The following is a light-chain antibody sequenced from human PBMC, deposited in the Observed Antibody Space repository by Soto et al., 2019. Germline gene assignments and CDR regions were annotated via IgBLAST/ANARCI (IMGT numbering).Light chain of an antibody. CDR1: SSNIGSNY. CDR3: AAWDDSLSGHVV. Sequence: QSVLTQPPSASGTPGQRVTISCSGSSSNIGSNYVYWYQQLPGTAPKLLIYRNNQRPSGVPDRSSGSKSGTSASLAISGLRSEDEADYYCAAWDDSLSGHVVFGGGTKVTVL. CDR2: RNN. J-gene: IGLJ2*01. V-gene: IGLV1-47*01.